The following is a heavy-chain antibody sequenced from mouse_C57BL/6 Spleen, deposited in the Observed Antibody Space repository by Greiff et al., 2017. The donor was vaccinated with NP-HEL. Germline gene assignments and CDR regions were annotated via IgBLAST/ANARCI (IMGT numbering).Heavy chain of an antibody. CDR2: IDPEAGGT. V-gene: IGHV1-15*01. Sequence: QVQLKESGAELVRPGASVTLSCKASGYTFTDYGMHWVKQTPVHGLEWIGAIDPEAGGTAYNQKFKGKAILTADKSSSTAYMELSSLTSEDSAVXHCTRDPPVASYAMDYWGQGTSVTVSS. D-gene: IGHD1-1*01. J-gene: IGHJ4*01. CDR1: GYTFTDYG. CDR3: TRDPPVASYAMDY.